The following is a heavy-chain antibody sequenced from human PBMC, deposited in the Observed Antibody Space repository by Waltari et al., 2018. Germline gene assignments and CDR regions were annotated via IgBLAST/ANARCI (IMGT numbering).Heavy chain of an antibody. J-gene: IGHJ4*02. D-gene: IGHD3-22*01. Sequence: QVQLVQSGAEVKKPGASVKVSCKASGYTFTSYDINWVRQATGPGFEWMGWMNPNSGNTGYAQKFQGRVTMTRNTSISTAYMKLSSLRSEDTAVYYCARTLALTYYYDSSGDYFDYWGQGTLVTVSS. CDR2: MNPNSGNT. V-gene: IGHV1-8*01. CDR1: GYTFTSYD. CDR3: ARTLALTYYYDSSGDYFDY.